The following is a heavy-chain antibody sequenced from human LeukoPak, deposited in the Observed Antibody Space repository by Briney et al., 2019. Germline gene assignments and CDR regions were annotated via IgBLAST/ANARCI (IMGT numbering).Heavy chain of an antibody. Sequence: SVKVSCKASGGTFSSYAISWVRQAPGQGLEWMGGIIPIFGTATYAQKFQGRVTITTDESTSTAYMELSSLRSEDTAVYYCARVQPGDSSGTLPYYYYYMDVWGKGTTVTVSS. CDR2: IIPIFGTA. V-gene: IGHV1-69*05. J-gene: IGHJ6*03. CDR3: ARVQPGDSSGTLPYYYYYMDV. D-gene: IGHD3-22*01. CDR1: GGTFSSYA.